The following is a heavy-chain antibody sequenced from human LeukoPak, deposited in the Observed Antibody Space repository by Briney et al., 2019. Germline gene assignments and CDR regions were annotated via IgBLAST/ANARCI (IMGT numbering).Heavy chain of an antibody. Sequence: GGSLRLSCAASGFTFSSYAMSWVRQAPGKGLEWVSVIYDNGDAYSADSVKGRFTISRHNSKKTLYLQMNSLRPEDTAVYYCAGGSRRDGYDYWGQGTLVTVSS. CDR1: GFTFSSYA. CDR3: AGGSRRDGYDY. CDR2: IYDNGDA. D-gene: IGHD5-24*01. V-gene: IGHV3-53*04. J-gene: IGHJ4*02.